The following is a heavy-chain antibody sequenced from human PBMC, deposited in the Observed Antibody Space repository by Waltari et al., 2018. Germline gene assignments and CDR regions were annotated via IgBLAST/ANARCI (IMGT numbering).Heavy chain of an antibody. J-gene: IGHJ4*02. D-gene: IGHD6-19*01. CDR3: AVAVAGPYYFDY. V-gene: IGHV3-30-3*01. CDR2: ISFDGSNK. Sequence: QVQLVESGGGVVQPGRSLRPSCAASGFPFRSYAMHWVRQAPGKGLEWVAVISFDGSNKYYAGSVKGRFTISRDNSRNTQYLQMNSLRAEDTAVYYCAVAVAGPYYFDYWGPGTLVTVSS. CDR1: GFPFRSYA.